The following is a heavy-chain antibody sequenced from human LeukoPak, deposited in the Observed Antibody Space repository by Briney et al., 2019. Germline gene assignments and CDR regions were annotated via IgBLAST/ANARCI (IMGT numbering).Heavy chain of an antibody. CDR1: GFTFSSYS. CDR2: ISSSSSYI. Sequence: GGSLRLSCAASGFTFSSYSMNWVRQAPGKGLEWVSSISSSSSYIYYADSVKGRFTISRDNAKNSLYLQMNSLRAEDTAVYYCARGRMGDAFDIWGQGTMVTVSS. D-gene: IGHD2-8*01. J-gene: IGHJ3*02. CDR3: ARGRMGDAFDI. V-gene: IGHV3-21*01.